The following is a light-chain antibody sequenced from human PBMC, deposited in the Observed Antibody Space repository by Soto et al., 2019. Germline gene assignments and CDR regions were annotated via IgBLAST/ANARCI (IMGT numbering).Light chain of an antibody. V-gene: IGLV1-44*01. J-gene: IGLJ3*02. CDR1: SSNIGNNP. CDR3: GTWYDSLKSYM. CDR2: SSN. Sequence: QSVLTQPPSASGTPGQSVTISCSGTSSNIGNNPVNWYQQLPGTAPKLLIYSSNQRPSGVPYRISGSKSGASASLAITGLQSDDEADYYCGTWYDSLKSYMFGGGTKLTVL.